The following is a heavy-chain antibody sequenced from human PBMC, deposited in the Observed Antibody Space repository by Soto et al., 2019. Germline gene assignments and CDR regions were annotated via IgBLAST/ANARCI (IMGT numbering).Heavy chain of an antibody. CDR1: GGSVSTYY. J-gene: IGHJ4*02. CDR2: TSYSGNS. V-gene: IGHV4-59*02. D-gene: IGHD3-3*01. CDR3: ARDGVGPFAY. Sequence: SETLSLTCTISGGSVSTYYWSWIRQPPGKELEWIGLTSYSGNSNYNPSLKSRVAMAVDTSRNQFSLTLSSVTAADTAVYYCARDGVGPFAYWSQGTLVTVSS.